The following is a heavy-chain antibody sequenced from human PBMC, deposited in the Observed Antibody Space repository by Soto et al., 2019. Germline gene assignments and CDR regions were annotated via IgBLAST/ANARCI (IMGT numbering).Heavy chain of an antibody. D-gene: IGHD6-13*01. CDR2: ISGSGGST. Sequence: EVQLLESGGGLVQPGGSLRLSCAASGFTFSSYAMSWVRQAPGKGLEWVSAISGSGGSTYYADSVKGRFTISRDNSKNTRYLQMNSLRGQDTAVYYCAYSTTPFDYWGQGTLVAVSS. CDR1: GFTFSSYA. V-gene: IGHV3-23*01. CDR3: AYSTTPFDY. J-gene: IGHJ4*02.